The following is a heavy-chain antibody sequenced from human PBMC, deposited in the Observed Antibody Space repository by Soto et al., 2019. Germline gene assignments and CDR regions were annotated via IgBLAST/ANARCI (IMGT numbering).Heavy chain of an antibody. CDR3: SRPRTSGRWRGMDV. CDR1: GYTFTNYR. Sequence: WDSLKISCKASGYTFTNYRIGWVRQMPGKGLEWMGLIYPADSDTTYSPSFQGQVSISADRSVRSAFLQWNSLKASDTATYYCSRPRTSGRWRGMDVWGQGTSVTVS. D-gene: IGHD6-25*01. V-gene: IGHV5-51*01. CDR2: IYPADSDT. J-gene: IGHJ6*02.